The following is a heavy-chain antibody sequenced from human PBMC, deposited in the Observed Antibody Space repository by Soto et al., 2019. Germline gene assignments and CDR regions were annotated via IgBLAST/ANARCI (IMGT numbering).Heavy chain of an antibody. CDR3: ARDQSWAADF. J-gene: IGHJ3*01. CDR1: GDSMSTYY. V-gene: IGHV4-4*07. CDR2: ISATGTT. Sequence: PSETLSLTCTVSGDSMSTYYWNWIRQSAEKGLEWIGRISATGTTTYIPSFKSRITLTVDTSKNEFFLHLKFVTAADTAVYFCARDQSWAADFWGQGTMVTVSS. D-gene: IGHD3-16*01.